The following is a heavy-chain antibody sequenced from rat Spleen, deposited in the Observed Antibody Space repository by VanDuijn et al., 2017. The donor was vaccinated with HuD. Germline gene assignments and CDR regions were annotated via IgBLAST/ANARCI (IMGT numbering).Heavy chain of an antibody. J-gene: IGHJ2*01. CDR3: TRQDTSGYSNWFTY. D-gene: IGHD4-3*01. V-gene: IGHV5-29*01. CDR1: GFTFSDYG. Sequence: EVQLVESGGGLVQPGRSLKLSCAASGFTFSDYGVAWVRQAPTKGLEWVATISTTGGDTYFRDSVKGRFTVSRENAKSTLYLLMDSLRSEDTATYYCTRQDTSGYSNWFTYWGQGVMVTASS. CDR2: ISTTGGDT.